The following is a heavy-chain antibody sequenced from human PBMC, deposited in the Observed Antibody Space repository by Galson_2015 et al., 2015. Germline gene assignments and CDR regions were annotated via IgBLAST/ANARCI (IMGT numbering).Heavy chain of an antibody. V-gene: IGHV1-18*01. CDR3: ARDRRCSSTSCYGGGPSSPRFDY. D-gene: IGHD2-2*01. J-gene: IGHJ4*02. CDR2: ISAYNGNT. CDR1: GYTFTSYG. Sequence: SVKVSCKASGYTFTSYGISWVRQAPGQGLEWMGWISAYNGNTNYAQKLQGRVTMTTDTSTSTAYMELRSLRSDDTAVYYCARDRRCSSTSCYGGGPSSPRFDYWGQGTLVTVSS.